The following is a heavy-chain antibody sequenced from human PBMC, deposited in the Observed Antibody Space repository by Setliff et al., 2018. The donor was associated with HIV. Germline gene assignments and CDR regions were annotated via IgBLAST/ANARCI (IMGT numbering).Heavy chain of an antibody. CDR3: ARHGAFYYYYYMDV. CDR2: IDYSGNT. V-gene: IGHV4-39*01. J-gene: IGHJ6*03. CDR1: GFTFSNYW. Sequence: SETLRLSCAASGFTFSNYWMTWVRQPPGKGLEWIGSIDYSGNTHYNPSLKSRVTISVDTSKNQFSLNLSSVTAADTAVYYRARHGAFYYYYYMDVWGKGTTVTVSS.